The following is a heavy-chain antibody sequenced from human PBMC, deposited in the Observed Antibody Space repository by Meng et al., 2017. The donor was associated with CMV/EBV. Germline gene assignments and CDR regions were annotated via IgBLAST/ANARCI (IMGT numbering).Heavy chain of an antibody. D-gene: IGHD6-13*01. J-gene: IGHJ4*02. CDR1: GGSISSYY. CDR2: IYTSGST. CDR3: AREMPIAAAGCFDY. V-gene: IGHV4-4*07. Sequence: QGLLQQSGQGLGKPSDTRSLTCTFYGGSISSYYWSWIRQPAGKGLQWIGRIYTSGSTNYNPSLKSRVTMSVDTSKNQFSLKLSSVTAADTAVYYCAREMPIAAAGCFDYWGQGTLVTVSS.